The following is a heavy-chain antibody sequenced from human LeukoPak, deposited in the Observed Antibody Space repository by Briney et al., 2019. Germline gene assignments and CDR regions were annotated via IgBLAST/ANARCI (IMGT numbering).Heavy chain of an antibody. J-gene: IGHJ4*02. CDR1: GGTFSSYT. CDR2: IIPILGIA. Sequence: GASVKVSCKASGGTFSSYTISWVRQAPGQGLEWMGRIIPILGIANYAQKFQGRVTITADKSTSTAYMELSSLRSEDTAVYYCARESPFAGDYVFWFDYWGQGTLVTVSS. CDR3: ARESPFAGDYVFWFDY. D-gene: IGHD4-17*01. V-gene: IGHV1-69*04.